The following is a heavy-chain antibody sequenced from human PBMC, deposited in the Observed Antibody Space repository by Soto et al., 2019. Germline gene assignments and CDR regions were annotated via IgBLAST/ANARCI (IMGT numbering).Heavy chain of an antibody. V-gene: IGHV4-30-2*06. CDR1: GVTVCYGGDL. CDR3: ARGGAYDPFHF. CDR2: MSHFETT. J-gene: IGHJ4*02. D-gene: IGHD1-26*01. Sequence: TLSLSSTVSGVTVCYGGDLWSWIRLSPGKGLEWLGYMSHFETTYYNPSFKGRVSLSIDRTSNQFSLSLSSMPAADKAVYYCARGGAYDPFHFRGQGILVPAS.